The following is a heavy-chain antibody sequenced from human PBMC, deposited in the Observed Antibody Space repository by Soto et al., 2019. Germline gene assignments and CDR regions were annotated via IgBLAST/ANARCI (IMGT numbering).Heavy chain of an antibody. Sequence: PSETLSLTCTVFGGSIRGSGYYWGWIRQPPGKGLEWIGSIYYSGSTYYNPSLKSRVTISVDTSKNQFSLKLSSVTAADTAVYYCARHFVLRYFDWLIIWGQGTLVTVSS. D-gene: IGHD3-9*01. J-gene: IGHJ4*02. V-gene: IGHV4-39*01. CDR1: GGSIRGSGYY. CDR3: ARHFVLRYFDWLII. CDR2: IYYSGST.